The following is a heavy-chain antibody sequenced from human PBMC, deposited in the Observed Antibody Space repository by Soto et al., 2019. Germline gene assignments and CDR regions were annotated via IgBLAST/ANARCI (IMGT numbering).Heavy chain of an antibody. D-gene: IGHD3-3*01. CDR2: ISGSGGST. V-gene: IGHV3-23*01. Sequence: GGSLRLSCAASGFTFSSYAMSWVRQAPGKGLEWVSAISGSGGSTYYADSVKGRFTISRDNSKNTLYLQMNSLRAEDTAVYYCALGDFWSGYYTGSADPLVGWGQGTLVTVSS. CDR1: GFTFSSYA. CDR3: ALGDFWSGYYTGSADPLVG. J-gene: IGHJ4*02.